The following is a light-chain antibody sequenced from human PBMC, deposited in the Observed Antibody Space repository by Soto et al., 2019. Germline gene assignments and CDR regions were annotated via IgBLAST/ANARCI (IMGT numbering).Light chain of an antibody. CDR3: CSYAGSYTWV. J-gene: IGLJ1*01. CDR1: SSDVGGYNY. V-gene: IGLV2-14*01. CDR2: AVT. Sequence: QSALTQPASVSGSPGQSITISCTGTSSDVGGYNYVSWYQQHPGKAPKLMIYAVTDRPSGVSSRFSGTKSGNTASLTISGLQAEDEADYYCCSYAGSYTWVFGSGTKVTVL.